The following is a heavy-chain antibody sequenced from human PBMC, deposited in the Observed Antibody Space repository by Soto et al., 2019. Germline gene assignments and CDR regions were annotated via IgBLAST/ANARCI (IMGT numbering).Heavy chain of an antibody. D-gene: IGHD3-10*01. CDR3: ARVQGSGSYVSFDY. CDR2: IYYSGST. J-gene: IGHJ4*02. V-gene: IGHV4-31*03. Sequence: QVQLQESGPGLVKPSQTLSLTCTVSGGSISSGGYYWSWIRQHPGKGLEWIGYIYYSGSTYYNPSHKGRVYISVDTSENHFSLKVRSVTAADTAVYYCARVQGSGSYVSFDYWGQGTLVTVSS. CDR1: GGSISSGGYY.